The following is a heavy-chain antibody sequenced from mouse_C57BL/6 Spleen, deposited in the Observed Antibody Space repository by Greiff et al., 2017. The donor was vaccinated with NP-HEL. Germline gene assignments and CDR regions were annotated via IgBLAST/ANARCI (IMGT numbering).Heavy chain of an antibody. V-gene: IGHV1-52*01. Sequence: QVQLKQPGAELVRPGSSVKLSCKASGYTFTSYWMHWVKQRPIQGLEWIGNIDPSDSETHYNQKFKDKATLTVDKSSSTAYMQLSSLTSEDSAVYYCARLGATVTSYWYFDVWGTGTTVTVSS. D-gene: IGHD1-1*01. J-gene: IGHJ1*03. CDR2: IDPSDSET. CDR1: GYTFTSYW. CDR3: ARLGATVTSYWYFDV.